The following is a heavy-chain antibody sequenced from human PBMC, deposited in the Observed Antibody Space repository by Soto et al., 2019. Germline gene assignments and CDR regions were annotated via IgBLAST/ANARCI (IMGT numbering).Heavy chain of an antibody. V-gene: IGHV3-23*01. CDR1: EFTFSSYA. J-gene: IGHJ5*02. D-gene: IGHD6-19*01. Sequence: EVQLLESGGGLVQPGGSLRLSCAASEFTFSSYAMSWVRQAPGKGLEWVSGITDGAGSTYYADFVKGRFTISRDNSKNTLYLQMNSLIAEDTAVYYCGAGNWFDPWGQGTLVTVSS. CDR2: ITDGAGST. CDR3: GAGNWFDP.